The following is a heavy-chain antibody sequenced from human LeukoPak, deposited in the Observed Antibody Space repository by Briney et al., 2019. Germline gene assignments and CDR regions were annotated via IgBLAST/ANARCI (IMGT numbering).Heavy chain of an antibody. Sequence: SGTLSLTCAVYGGSFSGYYWSWIRQPPGKGLEWIGEINHNGSTNYNPSLKSRVTISVDTSKNQFSLKLSSVTAADTAVYYCARGTMTTVTYYFDYWGQGTLVTVSS. CDR3: ARGTMTTVTYYFDY. D-gene: IGHD4-17*01. J-gene: IGHJ4*02. CDR1: GGSFSGYY. V-gene: IGHV4-34*01. CDR2: INHNGST.